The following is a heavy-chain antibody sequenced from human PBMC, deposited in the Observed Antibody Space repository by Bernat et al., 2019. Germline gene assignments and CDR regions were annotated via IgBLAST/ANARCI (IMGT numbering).Heavy chain of an antibody. CDR1: GGSISSYY. CDR2: IYYSGST. CDR3: ARFTVTAKPDYYDYYMDV. D-gene: IGHD4-11*01. V-gene: IGHV4-59*01. Sequence: QVQLQESGPGLVKPSETLSLTCTVSGGSISSYYWSWIRQPPGKGLEWIGYIYYSGSTNYNPSLKGLFTISVEPSKNQFSPKLSSVTAADTAVYYCARFTVTAKPDYYDYYMDVWGKGTTVTVSS. J-gene: IGHJ6*03.